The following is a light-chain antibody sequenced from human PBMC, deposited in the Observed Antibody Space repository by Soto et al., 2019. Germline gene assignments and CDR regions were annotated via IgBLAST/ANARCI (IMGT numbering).Light chain of an antibody. Sequence: EVVMTQSPATLSVSPGERATLSCRASQTVSSDLAWYQQKPGQAPRLLIYGASTRAAGIPARFSGSGSGTEFTLTISRLEFEDFGVYFCQQYNNWPPYTFGQGTKVEIK. CDR2: GAS. CDR1: QTVSSD. V-gene: IGKV3-15*01. J-gene: IGKJ2*01. CDR3: QQYNNWPPYT.